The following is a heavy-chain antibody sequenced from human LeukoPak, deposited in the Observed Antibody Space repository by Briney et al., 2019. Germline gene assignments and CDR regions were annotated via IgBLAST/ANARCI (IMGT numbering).Heavy chain of an antibody. CDR3: AKVLAYCGGDCYDSLYPFDF. CDR2: ISGSGANT. J-gene: IGHJ4*02. CDR1: GFTSNTYA. V-gene: IGHV3-23*01. D-gene: IGHD2-21*01. Sequence: GGSLRLSCAASGFTSNTYAMSWVRQAPGKGLEWVSAISGSGANTYYADYVKGRFTNSRDNSKSRLYLQMNSLRAEDTAVYHCAKVLAYCGGDCYDSLYPFDFWGQGTLVTVSS.